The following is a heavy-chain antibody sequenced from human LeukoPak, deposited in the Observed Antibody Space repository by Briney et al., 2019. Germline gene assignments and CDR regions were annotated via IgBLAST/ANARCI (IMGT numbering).Heavy chain of an antibody. J-gene: IGHJ4*02. CDR2: ISGSGGST. V-gene: IGHV3-23*01. CDR1: GFTFSSYA. D-gene: IGHD3-9*01. Sequence: PGGSLRLSCAASGFTFSSYAMSWVRQAPGKGLEWVSAISGSGGSTYYADSVKGRFTISRDNSKNTLYLQMNSLRAEDTAVYYCAKDRTYYDILTGYAPLWLLDYWGQGTLVTVSS. CDR3: AKDRTYYDILTGYAPLWLLDY.